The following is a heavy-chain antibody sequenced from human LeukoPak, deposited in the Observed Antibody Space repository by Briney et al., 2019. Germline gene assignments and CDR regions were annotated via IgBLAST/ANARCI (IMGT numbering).Heavy chain of an antibody. CDR2: ISYDGNNK. V-gene: IGHV3-30*04. Sequence: GGSLRLSCAASGFTFSSYAMHWVRQAPGKGLEWVAVISYDGNNKYYADSVKGRFTISRDNSKNTLYLQMNSLRAEDTAVYYCARDTRDCSSTSCYLDYYGMDVWGKGTTVTVSS. CDR1: GFTFSSYA. D-gene: IGHD2-2*01. CDR3: ARDTRDCSSTSCYLDYYGMDV. J-gene: IGHJ6*04.